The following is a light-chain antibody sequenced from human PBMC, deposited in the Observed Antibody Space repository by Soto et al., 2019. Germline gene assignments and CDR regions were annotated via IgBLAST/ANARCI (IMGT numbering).Light chain of an antibody. CDR2: GAS. V-gene: IGKV3D-15*01. CDR1: QSVSDN. Sequence: EIVLTQSPATLSVSPGERVTLSCRASQSVSDNLAWYQQKPGQAPRLLIYGASIRATDIPARFSGSGSGTEFSLTISSLQSEDFAVYYCQQYNDWPLTFGGETKVEIK. J-gene: IGKJ4*01. CDR3: QQYNDWPLT.